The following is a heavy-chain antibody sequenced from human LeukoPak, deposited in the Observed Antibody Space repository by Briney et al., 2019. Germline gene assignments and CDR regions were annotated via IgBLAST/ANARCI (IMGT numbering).Heavy chain of an antibody. CDR2: ISGSGGST. V-gene: IGHV3-23*01. J-gene: IGHJ4*02. CDR1: GFTFSSYA. CDR3: AKDLSGIAVAGGVDH. D-gene: IGHD6-19*01. Sequence: GGSLRLSCAASGFTFSSYAMSWVRQAPGKGLEGVSHISGSGGSTYYADSVKGRFTTSRDNSKNTLYLQMNSLRAEDTAVYYCAKDLSGIAVAGGVDHWGQGTLVTVSS.